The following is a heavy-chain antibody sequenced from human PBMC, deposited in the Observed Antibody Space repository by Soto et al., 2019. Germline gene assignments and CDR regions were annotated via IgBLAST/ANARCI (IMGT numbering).Heavy chain of an antibody. D-gene: IGHD6-19*01. CDR3: AREDQWVAESPGDGCDI. V-gene: IGHV1-18*01. Sequence: EASLKVSYRASGYTSCRYGISGVRKAPGKRFEWMGWISGYNGKTSYAEKFQGRVTMSTDTSTRTAYMEMRSLRSDDTAVYYRAREDQWVAESPGDGCDICCQ. CDR2: ISGYNGKT. J-gene: IGHJ3*02. CDR1: GYTSCRYG.